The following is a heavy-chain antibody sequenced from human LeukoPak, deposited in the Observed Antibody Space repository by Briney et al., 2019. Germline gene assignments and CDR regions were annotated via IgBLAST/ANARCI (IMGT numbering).Heavy chain of an antibody. D-gene: IGHD3-3*01. Sequence: GGSLSLSCAASGLTLRSYSMDLVREAPGKGPVCVSRINSDGSSTSYADSVKGRFTISRDNAKNTLSLQMSSLRAEDTAVYYCARGPTIFEVYREGAFDIWGQGTMVTVSS. CDR3: ARGPTIFEVYREGAFDI. CDR2: INSDGSST. CDR1: GLTLRSYS. V-gene: IGHV3-74*01. J-gene: IGHJ3*02.